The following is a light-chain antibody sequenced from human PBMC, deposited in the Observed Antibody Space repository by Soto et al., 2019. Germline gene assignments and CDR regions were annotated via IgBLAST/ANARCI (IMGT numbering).Light chain of an antibody. J-gene: IGLJ7*01. CDR2: EVT. CDR3: CSYTGRHAV. V-gene: IGLV2-23*02. CDR1: SGDVGSYNL. Sequence: QSALTQPASVSGSPGQSITISCTGTSGDVGSYNLVSWYQHHPGKAPKLMIYEVTKRPSGVSNRFSGSKSDNTASLTISGLQPEDEADYYCCSYTGRHAVFGGGTQLTVL.